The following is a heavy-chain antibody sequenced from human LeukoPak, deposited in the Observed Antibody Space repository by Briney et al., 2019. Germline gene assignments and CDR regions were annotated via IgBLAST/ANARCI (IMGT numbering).Heavy chain of an antibody. J-gene: IGHJ4*02. Sequence: SETLSLTCTVSGGSIRSTDYYWGWVRQPPGKGLEWIGSIYYSGSTYYNPSLRSRVTISVDTSKDQFSLKLSSVTAADTAVYYCTRTLYDILTASYFGSSQLFDTWGQGTLVTASS. D-gene: IGHD3-9*01. CDR1: GGSIRSTDYY. CDR2: IYYSGST. V-gene: IGHV4-39*01. CDR3: TRTLYDILTASYFGSSQLFDT.